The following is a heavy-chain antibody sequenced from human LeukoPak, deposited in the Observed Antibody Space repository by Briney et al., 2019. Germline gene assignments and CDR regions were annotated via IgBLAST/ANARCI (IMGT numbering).Heavy chain of an antibody. CDR2: INHSGST. J-gene: IGHJ2*01. CDR3: ARVLEGSSGQHWYFDL. V-gene: IGHV4-34*01. CDR1: GGSFSGYY. D-gene: IGHD6-19*01. Sequence: SETLSLTCAVYGGSFSGYYWSWIRQPPGKGLEWIGEINHSGSTNYNPSLKSRVTISVDMSKNQFSLRLSSVTAADTAVYYCARVLEGSSGQHWYFDLWGRGTLVTVSS.